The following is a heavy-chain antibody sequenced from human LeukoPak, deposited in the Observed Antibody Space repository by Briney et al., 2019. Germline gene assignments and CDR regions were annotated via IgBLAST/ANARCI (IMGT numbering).Heavy chain of an antibody. CDR3: ARCNSGSTVTTVGDNWFDP. CDR2: INPNSGGT. Sequence: ASVKVSCKASGYTFTGYYLHWVRQAPGQGLEWMGWINPNSGGTNYAQKFQGRVTMTRDTSISTAYMELSRLRSDDTAVYYCARCNSGSTVTTVGDNWFDPWGQGTLVTVSS. J-gene: IGHJ5*02. CDR1: GYTFTGYY. V-gene: IGHV1-2*02. D-gene: IGHD4-17*01.